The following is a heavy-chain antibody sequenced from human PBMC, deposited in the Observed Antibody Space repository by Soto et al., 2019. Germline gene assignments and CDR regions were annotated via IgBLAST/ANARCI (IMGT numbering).Heavy chain of an antibody. D-gene: IGHD3-10*01. CDR2: IYYSGST. V-gene: IGHV4-39*01. Sequence: QLQLQESGPGLVKPSETLSLTCTVAGGSISSSSYYWGWIRQPPGKGQEWIGSIYYSGSTYYNPSLKSRLTISVDTSKDQFSLKLSSLTAADTAVYYCVLDGSGSYYKISVWFDPWGQGTMVTVSS. CDR3: VLDGSGSYYKISVWFDP. J-gene: IGHJ5*02. CDR1: GGSISSSSYY.